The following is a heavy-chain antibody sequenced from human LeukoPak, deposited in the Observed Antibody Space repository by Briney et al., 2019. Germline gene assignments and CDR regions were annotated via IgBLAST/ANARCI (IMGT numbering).Heavy chain of an antibody. CDR2: LSNTGNI. CDR1: GFTFSSYG. J-gene: IGHJ4*02. V-gene: IGHV3-48*01. D-gene: IGHD3-10*02. Sequence: GGSLRLSSAACGFTFSSYGMNWIRQAPGKGLEWLSYLSNTGNIHYAQSVKGRFTISRDNAKSSLYLQMDGLRAEDTAVYYCARRGDSPMIGDHWGQGILVTVAS. CDR3: ARRGDSPMIGDH.